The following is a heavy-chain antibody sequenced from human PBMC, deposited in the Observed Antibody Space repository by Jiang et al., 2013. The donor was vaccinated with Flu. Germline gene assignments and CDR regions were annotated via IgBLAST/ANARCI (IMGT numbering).Heavy chain of an antibody. CDR2: IYYSGST. D-gene: IGHD3-22*01. V-gene: IGHV4-30-4*01. Sequence: CTVSGGSISSGDYYWSWIRQPPGKGLEWIGYIYYSGSTYYNPSLKSRVTISVDTSKNQFSLKLSSVTAADTAVYYCARDEGYYYDSSGYQSYHAFDIWGQGTMVTVSS. J-gene: IGHJ3*02. CDR1: GGSISSGDYY. CDR3: ARDEGYYYDSSGYQSYHAFDI.